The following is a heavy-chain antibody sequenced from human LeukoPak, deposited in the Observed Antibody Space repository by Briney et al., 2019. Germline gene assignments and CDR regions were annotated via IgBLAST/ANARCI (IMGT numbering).Heavy chain of an antibody. J-gene: IGHJ6*02. V-gene: IGHV4-59*01. CDR1: GGSISSYY. Sequence: PSETLSLTCTVSGGSISSYYWSWIRQPPGKGQEWIGYIYYSGSTNYNPSLKSRVTISVDTSKNQFSLKLSSVTAADTAVYYCARDQNVGYCSGGSCDYYYGMDVWGQGTTVTVSS. D-gene: IGHD2-15*01. CDR3: ARDQNVGYCSGGSCDYYYGMDV. CDR2: IYYSGST.